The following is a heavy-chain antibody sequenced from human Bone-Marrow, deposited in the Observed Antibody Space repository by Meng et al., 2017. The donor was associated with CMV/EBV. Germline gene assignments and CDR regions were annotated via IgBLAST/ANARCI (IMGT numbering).Heavy chain of an antibody. CDR2: IKQDGSEK. Sequence: GGSLRLSCAASGFTFSSYAMSWVRQAPGKGLEWVANIKQDGSEKYYVDSVKGRFTISRDNAKNSLYLQMNSLRAEDTAVYYCAKRRIAAAGDFQDWGQGTLVTVSS. D-gene: IGHD6-13*01. V-gene: IGHV3-7*03. CDR1: GFTFSSYA. CDR3: AKRRIAAAGDFQD. J-gene: IGHJ1*01.